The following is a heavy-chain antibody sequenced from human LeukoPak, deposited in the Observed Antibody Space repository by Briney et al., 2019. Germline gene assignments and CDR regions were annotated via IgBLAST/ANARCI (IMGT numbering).Heavy chain of an antibody. CDR2: ISNDATKK. J-gene: IGHJ4*02. Sequence: GGSLRLSCAASGFTFSSYGMHWVRQAPGKGLQWVALISNDATKKYYADSVKGRFTISRDNSKSTQYLQMNSLTAEDTAVYYCTRGTNIMIGALWGQGTLVTVSS. D-gene: IGHD3-16*01. CDR3: TRGTNIMIGAL. CDR1: GFTFSSYG. V-gene: IGHV3-30*03.